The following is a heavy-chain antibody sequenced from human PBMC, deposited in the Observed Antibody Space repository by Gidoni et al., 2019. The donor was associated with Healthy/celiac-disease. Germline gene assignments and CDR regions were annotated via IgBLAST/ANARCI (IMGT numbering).Heavy chain of an antibody. CDR3: AKADGQQRADLDY. CDR2: ISWNSGSI. V-gene: IGHV3-9*01. J-gene: IGHJ4*02. Sequence: GVRQAPGKGLEWVSGISWNSGSIGYADSVKGRFTISRDNAKNSLYLQMNSLRAEDTALYYYAKADGQQRADLDYWGQGTLVTVSS. D-gene: IGHD6-13*01.